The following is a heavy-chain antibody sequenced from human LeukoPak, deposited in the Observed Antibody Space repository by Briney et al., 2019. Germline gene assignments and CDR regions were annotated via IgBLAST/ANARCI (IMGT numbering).Heavy chain of an antibody. D-gene: IGHD4-23*01. Sequence: ASVKVSCKASGYTFTGYYMHWVRQAPGQGLEWMGWINPNSGGTNYAQKFQGRVTMTRDTSISTAYMELSRLRSDDTAVYYCARDNYGGKGTFGYWGQGTLVTVSS. CDR2: INPNSGGT. V-gene: IGHV1-2*02. CDR3: ARDNYGGKGTFGY. CDR1: GYTFTGYY. J-gene: IGHJ4*02.